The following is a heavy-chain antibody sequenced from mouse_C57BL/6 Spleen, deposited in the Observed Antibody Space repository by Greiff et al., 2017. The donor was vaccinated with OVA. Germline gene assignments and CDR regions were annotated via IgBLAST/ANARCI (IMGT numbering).Heavy chain of an antibody. J-gene: IGHJ3*01. CDR3: AIPDAYYSNYLFAY. D-gene: IGHD2-5*01. CDR2: IHPSDSDT. Sequence: VKLQESGAELVKPGASVKVSCKASGYTFTSYWMHWVKQRPGQGLEWIGRIHPSDSDTNYNQKFKGKATLTVDKSSSTAYMQLSSLTSEDSAVYYCAIPDAYYSNYLFAYWGQGTLVTVSA. V-gene: IGHV1-74*01. CDR1: GYTFTSYW.